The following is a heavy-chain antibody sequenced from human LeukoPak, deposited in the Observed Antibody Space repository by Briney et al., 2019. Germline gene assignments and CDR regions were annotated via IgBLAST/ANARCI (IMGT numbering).Heavy chain of an antibody. D-gene: IGHD4-11*01. Sequence: SETLSLTCTVSGGSVSSYYWSWIRQPAGKGLEWSGRIYTSGSTNYNPSLKSRVTMSVDTSKNQFSLKLSSVTAADTAVYYCARDSSRLSTVTPSHYYYMDVWGKGTTVTVSS. J-gene: IGHJ6*03. CDR1: GGSVSSYY. CDR2: IYTSGST. CDR3: ARDSSRLSTVTPSHYYYMDV. V-gene: IGHV4-4*07.